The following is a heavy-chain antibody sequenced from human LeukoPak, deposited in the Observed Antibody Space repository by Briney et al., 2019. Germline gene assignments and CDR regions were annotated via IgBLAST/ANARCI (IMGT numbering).Heavy chain of an antibody. D-gene: IGHD4-17*01. J-gene: IGHJ4*02. CDR3: GKDYLGAFSRLES. CDR2: IGTSGDT. Sequence: GGSLRLSCSASGFIFNYYALHWVRQAPGRGLEHVSVIGTSGDTFYTDSVKGRFIISRDNSKNMVHLQMNSLRPEDTGVYYCGKDYLGAFSRLESWGQGTLVVVSS. V-gene: IGHV3-64D*06. CDR1: GFIFNYYA.